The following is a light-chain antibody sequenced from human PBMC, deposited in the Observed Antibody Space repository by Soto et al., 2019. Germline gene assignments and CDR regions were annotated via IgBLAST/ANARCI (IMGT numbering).Light chain of an antibody. CDR2: ATS. J-gene: IGKJ4*01. Sequence: DIQMTQSPSSLSASVGDRVTITCRAIQDISNSLAWYQQKPGKVPKVLIYATSILQSGVPARFSGSGSGTDFPLTMSSLQPEDVATYYCHNYNSAPLTFGGGTKVEI. CDR1: QDISNS. V-gene: IGKV1-27*01. CDR3: HNYNSAPLT.